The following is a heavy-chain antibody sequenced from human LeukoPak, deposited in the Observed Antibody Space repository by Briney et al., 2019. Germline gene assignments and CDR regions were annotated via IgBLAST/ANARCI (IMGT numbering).Heavy chain of an antibody. CDR1: GGSISNSSYY. Sequence: PSQTLSLTCTVSGGSISNSSYYWGWIRQPPGTGLEWIGSIYYSGSTYYNPSLKSRVTISVDTSKNQFSLKLSSVTAADTAVYYCARDIVDYDILTGYPYYYMDVWGKGTTVTVSS. CDR2: IYYSGST. D-gene: IGHD3-9*01. J-gene: IGHJ6*03. V-gene: IGHV4-39*07. CDR3: ARDIVDYDILTGYPYYYMDV.